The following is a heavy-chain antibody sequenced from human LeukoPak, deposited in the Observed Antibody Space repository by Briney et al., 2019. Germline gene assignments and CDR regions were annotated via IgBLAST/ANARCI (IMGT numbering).Heavy chain of an antibody. Sequence: GGSLRRYCAASGFTCSSYSMNWVRQAPGKGLKGVSSISSSSSYIYYADSVKVRFTISRDNAKNSLYLQMNSLRAEDTAVYYCASGPHRRAGNWFDPWGQGTLVTVAS. CDR3: ASGPHRRAGNWFDP. V-gene: IGHV3-21*01. CDR2: ISSSSSYI. J-gene: IGHJ5*02. CDR1: GFTCSSYS.